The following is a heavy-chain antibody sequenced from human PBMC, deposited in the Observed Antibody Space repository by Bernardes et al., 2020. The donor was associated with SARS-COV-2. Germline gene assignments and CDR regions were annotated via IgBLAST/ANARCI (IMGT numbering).Heavy chain of an antibody. CDR3: ARHEGYDSSGYYFDY. CDR1: GGSISSYY. CDR2: IYYSGST. Sequence: SETLSLTCTVSGGSISSYYWSWIRQPPGKGLEWIGYIYYSGSTNYNPSLTSRVTISVDTSKNQFSLKLSSVTAADTAVYYCARHEGYDSSGYYFDYWGQGTLVTVSS. D-gene: IGHD3-22*01. J-gene: IGHJ4*02. V-gene: IGHV4-59*08.